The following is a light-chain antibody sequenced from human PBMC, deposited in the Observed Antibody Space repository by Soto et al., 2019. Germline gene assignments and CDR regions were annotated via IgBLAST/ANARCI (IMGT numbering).Light chain of an antibody. CDR1: SSDVGTYNY. V-gene: IGLV2-8*01. J-gene: IGLJ2*01. CDR3: SSYTSSSTVV. CDR2: EVT. Sequence: QSALTQPPSASGSLGQSVTISCTGSSSDVGTYNYVSWYQQYPGKAPKLMIYEVTKRPSGVPDRFSGSKSGNTASLTISGLQAEDEADYYCSSYTSSSTVVFGGGTQLTVL.